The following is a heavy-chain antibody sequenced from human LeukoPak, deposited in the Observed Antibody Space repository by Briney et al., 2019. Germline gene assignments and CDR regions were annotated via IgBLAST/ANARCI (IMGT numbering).Heavy chain of an antibody. CDR3: ATAYDIVVVPAAGYYYYGMDV. CDR2: ISSSSSYI. J-gene: IGHJ6*02. Sequence: GGSLRLSCAASGFTFSSYIMNWVRQAPGKGLEWVSSISSSSSYIYYADSVKGRFTISRDNAKNSLYLQMNSLRAEDTAVYYCATAYDIVVVPAAGYYYYGMDVWGQGTTVTVSS. V-gene: IGHV3-21*01. D-gene: IGHD2-2*01. CDR1: GFTFSSYI.